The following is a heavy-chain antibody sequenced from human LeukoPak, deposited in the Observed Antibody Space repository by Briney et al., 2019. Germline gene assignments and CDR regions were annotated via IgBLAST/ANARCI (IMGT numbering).Heavy chain of an antibody. CDR1: GFTFSSYG. V-gene: IGHV3-33*01. D-gene: IGHD3-22*01. CDR3: ASLSGYSLHDAFDI. Sequence: GRSLRLSCAASGFTFSSYGMHWVRQAPGKGLEWVAVIWYDGSNKYYADSVKGRFTISRDNSKNTLYLQMNSLRAEDTAVYYCASLSGYSLHDAFDIWGQGTMVTVSS. J-gene: IGHJ3*02. CDR2: IWYDGSNK.